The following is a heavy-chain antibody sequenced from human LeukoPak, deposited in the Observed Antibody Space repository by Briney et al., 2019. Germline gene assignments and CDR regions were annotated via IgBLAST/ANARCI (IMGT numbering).Heavy chain of an antibody. V-gene: IGHV3-30*03. CDR3: ARGSSYYYYDSSGYYPIDF. D-gene: IGHD3-22*01. J-gene: IGHJ4*02. Sequence: PGGSLRLSCAASGFTFSSCGMHWVRQAPGKGLEWVAVISYDGSNKYYADSVKGRFTISRDNSKNTLFLEMNSLRAEDTAVYYCARGSSYYYYDSSGYYPIDFWGQGTLVTVSS. CDR1: GFTFSSCG. CDR2: ISYDGSNK.